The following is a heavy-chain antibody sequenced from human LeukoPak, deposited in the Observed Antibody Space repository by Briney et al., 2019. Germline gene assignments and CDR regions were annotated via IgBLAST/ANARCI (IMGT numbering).Heavy chain of an antibody. V-gene: IGHV3-30*03. J-gene: IGHJ3*02. CDR1: GFTFSTHG. Sequence: GGSLRLSCAASGFTFSTHGMHWVRQAPGKGLEWVAVISYDGSSKYYADSVKGRFTISRDNSKNTLYLQMNSLRAEDTAVYYCARARSSYGYGDAFDIWGQGTMVTVSS. D-gene: IGHD5-18*01. CDR2: ISYDGSSK. CDR3: ARARSSYGYGDAFDI.